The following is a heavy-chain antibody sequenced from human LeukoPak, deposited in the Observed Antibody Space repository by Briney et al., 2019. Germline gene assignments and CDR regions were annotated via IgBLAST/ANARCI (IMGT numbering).Heavy chain of an antibody. V-gene: IGHV1-8*01. CDR2: MNPNSGNT. J-gene: IGHJ5*02. Sequence: ASVKVSCKASGYTFTSYDIKWVRQATGQGLEWMGWMNPNSGNTGYAQKFQGRVTITRNTSISTAYMELSSLRSEDTAGYYCARYILTGYSNWFGPRGEGALVTVSS. CDR3: ARYILTGYSNWFGP. CDR1: GYTFTSYD. D-gene: IGHD3-9*01.